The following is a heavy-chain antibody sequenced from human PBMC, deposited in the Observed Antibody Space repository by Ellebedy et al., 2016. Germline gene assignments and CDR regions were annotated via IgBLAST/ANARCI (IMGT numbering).Heavy chain of an antibody. Sequence: GGSLRLSXAASGFTFSNYAMNWVRQAPGKGLEWVAVISGNGGTTYYADSVKGRFTISRDNSKNTLYLHMNTLRVEDTAVYYCAKDWGIAAVRSLWYFDLWGRGTLVTVSP. J-gene: IGHJ2*01. CDR3: AKDWGIAAVRSLWYFDL. D-gene: IGHD6-13*01. CDR2: ISGNGGTT. V-gene: IGHV3-23*01. CDR1: GFTFSNYA.